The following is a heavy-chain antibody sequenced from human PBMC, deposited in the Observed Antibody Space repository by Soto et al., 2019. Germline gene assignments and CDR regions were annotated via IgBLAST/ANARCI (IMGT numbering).Heavy chain of an antibody. D-gene: IGHD6-13*01. J-gene: IGHJ4*02. V-gene: IGHV1-18*01. CDR3: ARVGSSSYPIDF. Sequence: QVQLVQSGAEVKKPGASVKVSCKASGYTFTTYEISWVRQAPGQGLEWMGWISAYNGNTNYAQRLQGRVTITTDTTKSKPYMELRRLKPDDTAVYYCARVGSSSYPIDFWGQGNLVTVSS. CDR1: GYTFTTYE. CDR2: ISAYNGNT.